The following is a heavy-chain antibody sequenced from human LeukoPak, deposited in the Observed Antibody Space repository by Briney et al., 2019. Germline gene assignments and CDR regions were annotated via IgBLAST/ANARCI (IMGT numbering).Heavy chain of an antibody. D-gene: IGHD2-21*02. Sequence: GGSLRLSCAASGFTFSSYSMKWVRQAPGKGLEWVSYISSRSSSIYYADSVKGRFTTSRDNSKNTLYLQMNGLRVEDTAVYYCAKTLRSGDWYFDYWGQGTLVTVSS. CDR3: AKTLRSGDWYFDY. V-gene: IGHV3-48*01. CDR2: ISSRSSSI. J-gene: IGHJ4*02. CDR1: GFTFSSYS.